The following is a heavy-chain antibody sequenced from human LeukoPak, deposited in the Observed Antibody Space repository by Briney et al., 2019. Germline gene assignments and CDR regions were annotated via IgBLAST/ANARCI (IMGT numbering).Heavy chain of an antibody. J-gene: IGHJ4*02. CDR1: GFTFSSHA. D-gene: IGHD6-13*01. CDR2: ISGSGYST. Sequence: QPGESLRLSCAASGFTFSSHAMSWVRQAPGKGLGWVASISGSGYSTYYADSVKGRFTISTDNSKNTVFLHMNSPRAEDTAVYYCAKATYSSSWNLYFDFWGQGTLVTVSS. V-gene: IGHV3-23*01. CDR3: AKATYSSSWNLYFDF.